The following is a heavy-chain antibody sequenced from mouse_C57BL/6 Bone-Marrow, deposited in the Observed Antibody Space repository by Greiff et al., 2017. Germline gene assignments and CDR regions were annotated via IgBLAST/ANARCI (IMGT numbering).Heavy chain of an antibody. J-gene: IGHJ3*01. D-gene: IGHD1-3*01. Sequence: VQLQQSGAELVRPGASVKLSCTASGFNIKDDYMHWVKQRPEQGLEWIGWIDPENGDTEYASKFQGKATITADTSSNTAYLQLSSLASEVTAVYYCATELWFAYWGQGTLVTVSA. CDR3: ATELWFAY. CDR1: GFNIKDDY. V-gene: IGHV14-4*01. CDR2: IDPENGDT.